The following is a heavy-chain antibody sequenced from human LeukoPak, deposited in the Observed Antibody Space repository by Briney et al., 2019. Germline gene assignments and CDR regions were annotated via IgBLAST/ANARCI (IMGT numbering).Heavy chain of an antibody. D-gene: IGHD3-3*01. CDR2: IYYSGST. CDR1: GGSLSSXX. J-gene: IGHJ3*02. V-gene: IGHV4-59*01. CDR3: ARALEWLEDAFDI. Sequence: LTCTVSGGSLSSXXXSWIXQPPGKXLEXIGYIYYSGSTNYNPSLKSRVTISVDTSKNQFSLKLSSVTAADTAVYYCARALEWLEDAFDIWGQGTMVTVSS.